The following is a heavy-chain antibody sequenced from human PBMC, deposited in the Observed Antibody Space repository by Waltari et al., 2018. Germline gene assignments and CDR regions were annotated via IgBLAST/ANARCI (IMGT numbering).Heavy chain of an antibody. V-gene: IGHV3-21*01. CDR1: GFTFSSYS. D-gene: IGHD2-2*01. CDR3: ARVYCSSTSCLGAYYYYGMDV. Sequence: EVQLVESGGGLVKPGGSLRLSCAASGFTFSSYSMNWVRQAPGQGLEWVSSISSSSSYIYYADSVKGRFTISRDNAKNSLYLQMNSLRAEDTAVYYCARVYCSSTSCLGAYYYYGMDVWGQGTTVTVSS. CDR2: ISSSSSYI. J-gene: IGHJ6*02.